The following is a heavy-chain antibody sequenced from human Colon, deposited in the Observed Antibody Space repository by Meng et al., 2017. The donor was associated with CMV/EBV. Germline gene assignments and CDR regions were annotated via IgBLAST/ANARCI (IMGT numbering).Heavy chain of an antibody. V-gene: IGHV4-39*07. CDR2: VYHSGST. CDR3: ARRTTDGHENMRAFDI. Sequence: GSLRLSCTVSGDSISSNSYYWDWMRQSPGQGLEWIGSVYHSGSTFYNPSLTSRVTIVIDTSKNEFSLKLTSVTAADTAVYFCARRTTDGHENMRAFDIWGPGTMVTVSS. CDR1: GDSISSNSYY. D-gene: IGHD4-17*01. J-gene: IGHJ3*02.